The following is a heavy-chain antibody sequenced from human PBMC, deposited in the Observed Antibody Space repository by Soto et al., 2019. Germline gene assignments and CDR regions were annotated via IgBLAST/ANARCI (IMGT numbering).Heavy chain of an antibody. J-gene: IGHJ4*02. Sequence: SETLSLTCTVSGGSVSSGSYYWSWIRQPPGKGLEWIGFIYYSGSTNYNPSLKSRVTISVDTSKNQFSLKLSSVTAADTAVYYCARDEVVTPGYFDDWGQGTLVTVSS. V-gene: IGHV4-61*01. CDR3: ARDEVVTPGYFDD. D-gene: IGHD2-21*02. CDR2: IYYSGST. CDR1: GGSVSSGSYY.